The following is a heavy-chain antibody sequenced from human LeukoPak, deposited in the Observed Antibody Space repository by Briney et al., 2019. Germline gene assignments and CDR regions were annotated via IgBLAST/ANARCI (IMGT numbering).Heavy chain of an antibody. D-gene: IGHD6-13*01. Sequence: PGGSLRLSCAASGFSFSSYWMHWVRQAPGKGLEWVANIKEDGSEKDYVDSVKGRFTISRDNAKNSLYLQMNSLRAEGTAIYYCARDWGAAGLWDYWGQGTLVTVSS. V-gene: IGHV3-7*05. J-gene: IGHJ4*02. CDR2: IKEDGSEK. CDR3: ARDWGAAGLWDY. CDR1: GFSFSSYW.